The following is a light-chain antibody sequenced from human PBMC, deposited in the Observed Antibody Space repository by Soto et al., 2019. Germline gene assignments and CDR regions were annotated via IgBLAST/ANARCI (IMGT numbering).Light chain of an antibody. Sequence: QPVLTQPRSVSGSPGQSVTISCTGTSSDVGGYNYVSWYQQHPGKAPKLMIYDVSRRPSGVPDRCSGSKSGNTASLTISGLQAEDEADYYCCSYAGSYTWVFGGGTKVTVL. J-gene: IGLJ3*02. V-gene: IGLV2-11*01. CDR3: CSYAGSYTWV. CDR2: DVS. CDR1: SSDVGGYNY.